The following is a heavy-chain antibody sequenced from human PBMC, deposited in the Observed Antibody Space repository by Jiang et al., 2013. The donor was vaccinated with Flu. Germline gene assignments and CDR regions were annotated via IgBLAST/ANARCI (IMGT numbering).Heavy chain of an antibody. Sequence: LLKPSETLSLTCTVSGGSISSYYWSWIRQPPGKGLEWIGYIYYSGSTNXNPSLKSRVTISVDTPKNQFSLKLSSVTAADTAVYYCATGYSSGWFDYWGQGTLVTVSS. V-gene: IGHV4-59*01. CDR1: GGSISSYY. D-gene: IGHD6-19*01. CDR3: ATGYSSGWFDY. J-gene: IGHJ4*02. CDR2: IYYSGST.